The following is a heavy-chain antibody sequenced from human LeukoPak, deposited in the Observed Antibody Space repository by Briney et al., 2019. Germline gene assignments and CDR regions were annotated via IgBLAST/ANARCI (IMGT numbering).Heavy chain of an antibody. V-gene: IGHV4-34*01. J-gene: IGHJ4*02. D-gene: IGHD6-13*01. CDR1: GGSFSGYY. Sequence: SETLSLTCAVYGGSFSGYYWSWIRQPLGKGLEWIGEINHSGSTNYNPSLKSRVTISVDTSKNQFSLKLSSVTAADTAVYYCARGIAAAAGSPFDYWGQGTLVTVSS. CDR2: INHSGST. CDR3: ARGIAAAAGSPFDY.